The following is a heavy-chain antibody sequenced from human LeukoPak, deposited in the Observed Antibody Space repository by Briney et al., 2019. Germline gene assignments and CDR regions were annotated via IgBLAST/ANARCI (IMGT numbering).Heavy chain of an antibody. CDR1: GYTFTSYD. CDR3: ARARRLRYSGNFPLPYAFDI. V-gene: IGHV1-8*01. Sequence: ASVKVSCKASGYTFTSYDINWVRQATGQGREWMGWMNPNSGNTGYAQKFQGRVTMTRNTSISTAYMELSSLRSEDTAVYYCARARRLRYSGNFPLPYAFDIWGQGTMVTVSS. J-gene: IGHJ3*02. CDR2: MNPNSGNT. D-gene: IGHD1-26*01.